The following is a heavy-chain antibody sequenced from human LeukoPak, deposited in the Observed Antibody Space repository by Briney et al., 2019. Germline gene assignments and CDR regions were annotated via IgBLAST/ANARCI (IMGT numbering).Heavy chain of an antibody. CDR1: GGSISSYY. CDR3: ARAGGVSPYDTSAYPAAFDI. CDR2: ISYSGST. J-gene: IGHJ3*02. D-gene: IGHD3-22*01. Sequence: SETLSLTCTVSGGSISSYYWSWIRQPPGKGLEWIACISYSGSTNYNPSLKSRVTISVDTSKNQFSLKLTSVTAADTAVYYCARAGGVSPYDTSAYPAAFDIWGQGTMVTVSS. V-gene: IGHV4-59*01.